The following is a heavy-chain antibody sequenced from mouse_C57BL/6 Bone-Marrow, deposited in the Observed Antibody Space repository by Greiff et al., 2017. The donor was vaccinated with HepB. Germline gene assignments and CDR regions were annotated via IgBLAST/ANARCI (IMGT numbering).Heavy chain of an antibody. CDR1: GFSLTSYA. Sequence: VKVVESGPGLVAPSQSLSITCTVSGFSLTSYAISWVRQPPGKGLEWLGVIWTGGGTNYNSALKSRLSISKDNSKSQVFLKMNSLQTDDTARYYCATVYYDYTWFAYWGQGTLVTVSA. CDR3: ATVYYDYTWFAY. CDR2: IWTGGGT. V-gene: IGHV2-9-1*01. D-gene: IGHD2-4*01. J-gene: IGHJ3*01.